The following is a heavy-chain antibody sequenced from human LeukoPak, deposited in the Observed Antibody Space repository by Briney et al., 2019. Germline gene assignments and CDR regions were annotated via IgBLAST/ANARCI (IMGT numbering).Heavy chain of an antibody. CDR2: INTNTGNP. CDR3: ARDGPNGIVGATTIDY. Sequence: ASAKVSCKASGYTFTGYYMHWVRQAPGQGLEWMGWINTNTGNPTYAQGFTGRFVFSLDTSVSTAYLQISSLKAEDTAVYYCARDGPNGIVGATTIDYWGQGTLVTVSS. V-gene: IGHV7-4-1*02. J-gene: IGHJ4*02. D-gene: IGHD1-26*01. CDR1: GYTFTGYY.